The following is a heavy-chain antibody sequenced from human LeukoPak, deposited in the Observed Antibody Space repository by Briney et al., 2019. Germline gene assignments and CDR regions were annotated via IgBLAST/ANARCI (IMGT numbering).Heavy chain of an antibody. CDR3: AREPYYDILTGYKSPGY. CDR2: ISSSSSYI. D-gene: IGHD3-9*01. CDR1: GFTFSSYS. V-gene: IGHV3-21*01. Sequence: GGSLRLSCAASGFTFSSYSMNWVRQAPGKGLEWVSSISSSSSYIYYADSVKGRFTISRDNAKNSLYLQMNSLRAEDTAVYYCAREPYYDILTGYKSPGYWGQGTLVTVSS. J-gene: IGHJ4*02.